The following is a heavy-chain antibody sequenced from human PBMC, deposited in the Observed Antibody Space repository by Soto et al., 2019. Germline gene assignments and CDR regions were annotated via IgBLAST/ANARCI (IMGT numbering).Heavy chain of an antibody. CDR1: GFTFSSFG. D-gene: IGHD2-2*01. CDR3: ANNPSWPKGDAFDI. V-gene: IGHV3-30*18. CDR2: ISYDGSNK. Sequence: GGSLRLSCAASGFTFSSFGMHWVRQAPGKGLEWVAVISYDGSNKYYADSVKGRFTISRDNSKNTLYLQMNSLRAEDTAVYYCANNPSWPKGDAFDIWGQGTMVTASS. J-gene: IGHJ3*02.